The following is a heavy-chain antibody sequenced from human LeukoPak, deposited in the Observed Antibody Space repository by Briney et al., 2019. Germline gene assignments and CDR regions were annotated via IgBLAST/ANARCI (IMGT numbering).Heavy chain of an antibody. CDR3: ARRQSASTPPDY. Sequence: GSPRLSSAAPGVTFSSYWMHSVRQAPGKGLGWVSRINSDGNTISYADSVKGRFTISRDNAKNTLYLQMNSLRAEDTAVYYCARRQSASTPPDYWGQGTLVTVSS. D-gene: IGHD3-16*01. J-gene: IGHJ4*02. CDR1: GVTFSSYW. CDR2: INSDGNTI. V-gene: IGHV3-74*01.